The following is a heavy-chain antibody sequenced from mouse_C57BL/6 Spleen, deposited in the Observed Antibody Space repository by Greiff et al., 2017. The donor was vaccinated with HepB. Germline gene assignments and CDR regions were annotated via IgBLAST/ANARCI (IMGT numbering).Heavy chain of an antibody. CDR3: ARRLTYYGRAFYAMDY. J-gene: IGHJ4*01. D-gene: IGHD1-1*01. CDR1: GFSLTSYG. Sequence: VQLQQSGPGLVQPSQILSITCTVSGFSLTSYGVHWVRQSPGKGLEWLGVIWSGGSTDYNAAFISSLSISKDNSNSQVFFKMNSLQADDTAIYYCARRLTYYGRAFYAMDYWGQGTSVTVS. CDR2: IWSGGST. V-gene: IGHV2-2*01.